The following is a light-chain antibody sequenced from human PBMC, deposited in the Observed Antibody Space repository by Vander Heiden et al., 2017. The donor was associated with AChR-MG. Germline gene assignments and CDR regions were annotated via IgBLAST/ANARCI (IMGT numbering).Light chain of an antibody. CDR3: QQYYSTTLT. J-gene: IGKJ2*01. Sequence: DIVLTQSPDSLAVSLGERATINCKSSQSVFYSSNNKNYLVWYQQKPGQPPKLLINWASTRESGVPDRFSGSGSGTDFTLTISSLQAEDVAVYYCQQYYSTTLTFGQGTKLEIK. CDR1: QSVFYSSNNKNY. CDR2: WAS. V-gene: IGKV4-1*01.